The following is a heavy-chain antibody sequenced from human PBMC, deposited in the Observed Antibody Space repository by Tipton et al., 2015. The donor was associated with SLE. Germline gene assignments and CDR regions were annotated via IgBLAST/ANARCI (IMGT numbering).Heavy chain of an antibody. Sequence: QLVQSGAEVKKPGASVKVSCKASGFTFTSYGISWVRQAPGQGLEWMGWISAYNGNTDYAQKLQGRVTMTTDTSTRTAHMELRSLRSEDTAVYYCAIAVAGTLFFDYWGQGALVTVSS. CDR3: AIAVAGTLFFDY. CDR2: ISAYNGNT. D-gene: IGHD6-19*01. V-gene: IGHV1-18*01. CDR1: GFTFTSYG. J-gene: IGHJ4*02.